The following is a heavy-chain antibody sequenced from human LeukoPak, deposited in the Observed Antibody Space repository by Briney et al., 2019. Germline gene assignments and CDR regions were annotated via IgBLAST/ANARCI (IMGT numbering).Heavy chain of an antibody. Sequence: PSETLSLTCAVYGGSFSGYYWSWIRQPPGKGLEWIGEINHSGCTNYNPSLKSRVTISVDTSKNQFSLKLSSVTAADTAVYYCARGRQLWLRRYFDYWGQGTLVTVSS. CDR1: GGSFSGYY. D-gene: IGHD5-18*01. J-gene: IGHJ4*02. V-gene: IGHV4-34*01. CDR3: ARGRQLWLRRYFDY. CDR2: INHSGCT.